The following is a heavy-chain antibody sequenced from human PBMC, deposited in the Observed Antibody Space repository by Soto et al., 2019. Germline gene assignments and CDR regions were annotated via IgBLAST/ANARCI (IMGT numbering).Heavy chain of an antibody. D-gene: IGHD3-10*01. Sequence: EVQLVESGGGLVQPGGSLRLSCAASGFTFSGSWMHWVRQAPGKGLVWVSRINDDGSATSYADFVKGRFTISRDNAKDTLFLRMNGLRAEDTAVYYCAGGILGAGTANDYWGKGTLVTVAS. CDR2: INDDGSAT. CDR3: AGGILGAGTANDY. CDR1: GFTFSGSW. J-gene: IGHJ4*02. V-gene: IGHV3-74*01.